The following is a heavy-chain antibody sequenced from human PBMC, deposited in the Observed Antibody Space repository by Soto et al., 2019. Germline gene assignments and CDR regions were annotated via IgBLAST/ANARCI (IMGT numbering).Heavy chain of an antibody. J-gene: IGHJ6*02. V-gene: IGHV1-58*01. Sequence: ASVKVSCEACGVSLTISPVGRVRQARGQRLEWIGWIVVGSGNTNYAQKFQERVTITRDMSTSTAYMELSSLRSEDTAVYYCAAVFGVVIQYGMDVWGQGTTVTVSS. D-gene: IGHD3-3*01. CDR2: IVVGSGNT. CDR1: GVSLTISP. CDR3: AAVFGVVIQYGMDV.